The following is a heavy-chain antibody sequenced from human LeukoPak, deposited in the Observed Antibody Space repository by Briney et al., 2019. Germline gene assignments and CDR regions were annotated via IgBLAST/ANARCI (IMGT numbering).Heavy chain of an antibody. CDR1: GFTFSSYA. CDR2: ISGSGGST. D-gene: IGHD5-12*01. CDR3: AKVRVRSGYATRGFDY. J-gene: IGHJ4*02. V-gene: IGHV3-23*01. Sequence: GGSLRLSCAASGFTFSSYAMSWVRQAPGKGLEWVSAISGSGGSTYYADSVKGRLTISRDNSKNTLYLQMNSLRAEDTAVYYCAKVRVRSGYATRGFDYWGQGTLVTVSS.